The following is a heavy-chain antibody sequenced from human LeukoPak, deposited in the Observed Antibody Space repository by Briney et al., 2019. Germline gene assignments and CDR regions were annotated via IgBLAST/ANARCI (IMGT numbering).Heavy chain of an antibody. J-gene: IGHJ6*02. CDR3: ARGHYGMDV. V-gene: IGHV3-7*05. Sequence: GGSLRLSCAASGFTFSSSWMTWVRQAPGKGLDWVAHINPGGSERSYVDSVKGRFTISRDNAKNSLFLQMNSLRVEDAAVYYCARGHYGMDVWGQGTTVTVSS. CDR1: GFTFSSSW. CDR2: INPGGSER.